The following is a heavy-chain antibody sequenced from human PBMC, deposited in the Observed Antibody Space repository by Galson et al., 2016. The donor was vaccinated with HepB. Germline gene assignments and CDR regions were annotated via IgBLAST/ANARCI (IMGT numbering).Heavy chain of an antibody. J-gene: IGHJ3*02. CDR2: IKQDGSEK. V-gene: IGHV3-7*03. Sequence: SLRLSCAASGFTFSSYWMSWARQAPGKGLEWVANIKQDGSEKHYVDSVKGRFTISRDNAKNSLYLQMNSLRGDDTAIYYCAREADAAKGCGAFDIWGQGTVVTVSS. CDR1: GFTFSSYW. D-gene: IGHD2-21*01. CDR3: AREADAAKGCGAFDI.